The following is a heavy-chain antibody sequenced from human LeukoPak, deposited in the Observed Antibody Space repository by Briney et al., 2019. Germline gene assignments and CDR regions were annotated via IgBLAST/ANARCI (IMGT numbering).Heavy chain of an antibody. Sequence: ASVKVSCTASGYTFTSYDINWVRQATGQGLEWMGWMNPNSGNTGYAQKFQGRVTITRNTSISTAYMELSSLRSEDTAVYYCARRTVVTPRYYYYMDVWGKGTTVTVSS. V-gene: IGHV1-8*03. CDR2: MNPNSGNT. J-gene: IGHJ6*03. D-gene: IGHD4-23*01. CDR1: GYTFTSYD. CDR3: ARRTVVTPRYYYYMDV.